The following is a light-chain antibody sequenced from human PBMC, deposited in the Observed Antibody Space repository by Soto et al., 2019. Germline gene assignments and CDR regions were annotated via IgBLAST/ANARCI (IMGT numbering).Light chain of an antibody. CDR1: SGHSSYA. Sequence: QAVVTQSPSASASLGASDKLTCTLSSGHSSYAIAWHQQQPEKGPRYLMKLNSDGSHSKGDGIPDRFSGSSSGAERYLTISSLQSEDEADYYCQTWGTGIYVVFGGGTKLTVL. CDR3: QTWGTGIYVV. J-gene: IGLJ2*01. CDR2: LNSDGSH. V-gene: IGLV4-69*01.